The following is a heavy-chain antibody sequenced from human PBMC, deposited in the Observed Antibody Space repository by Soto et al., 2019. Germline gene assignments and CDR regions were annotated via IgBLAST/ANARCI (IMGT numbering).Heavy chain of an antibody. CDR3: ARVPTRGDGSTIFPFDY. J-gene: IGHJ4*02. CDR1: GYTFTSYD. CDR2: MNPNSGNT. Sequence: QVQLVQSGAEVKKPGASVKVSCKASGYTFTSYDINWVRQATGQGLEWMGWMNPNSGNTGYAQKFQGRVTMTRNTSISTAYMELSSLRSEDTAVYYCARVPTRGDGSTIFPFDYWRQGTLVTVSS. V-gene: IGHV1-8*01. D-gene: IGHD2-21*01.